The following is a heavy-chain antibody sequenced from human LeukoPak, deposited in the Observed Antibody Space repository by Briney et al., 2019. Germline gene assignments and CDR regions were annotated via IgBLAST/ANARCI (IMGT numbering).Heavy chain of an antibody. V-gene: IGHV4-59*08. CDR2: IYYSGST. J-gene: IGHJ6*02. D-gene: IGHD3-10*01. Sequence: SETLSLTCTVSGGSISSYYWSWIRDPRGKGLGWIGYIYYSGSTNYNPSLKSRVTISVDTSKNQFSLKLSSVTAADTAVYYCARRSGYYYGMDVWGQGTTVTVSS. CDR3: ARRSGYYYGMDV. CDR1: GGSISSYY.